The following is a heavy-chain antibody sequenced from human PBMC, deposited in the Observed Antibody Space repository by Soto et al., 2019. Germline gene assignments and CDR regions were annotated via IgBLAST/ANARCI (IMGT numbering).Heavy chain of an antibody. J-gene: IGHJ6*02. CDR3: ERCSSNSCDSYGVDV. CDR2: IRDSGATK. D-gene: IGHD2-2*01. Sequence: GGSLRLSCGASGFTFSNCGMNWVRQTPGKGLEGDSYIRDSGATKHYADSVKGRFTISRDNGKDSLYLQMNSLRDEDRAVYFCERCSSNSCDSYGVDVWGQGAKVTVYS. CDR1: GFTFSNCG. V-gene: IGHV3-48*02.